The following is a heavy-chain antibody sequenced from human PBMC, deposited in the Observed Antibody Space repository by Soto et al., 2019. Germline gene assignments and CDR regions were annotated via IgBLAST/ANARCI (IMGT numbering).Heavy chain of an antibody. CDR1: GGTFSSYA. Sequence: GASVKVSCKASGGTFSSYAISWVRQAHGQGLEWMGGIIPIFGTANYAQKFQGRVTITADESTSTAYMELSSLRSEDTAVYYCARSLRLGGFWSGPLPGMDVWGQGTTVTVSS. D-gene: IGHD3-3*01. CDR3: ARSLRLGGFWSGPLPGMDV. CDR2: IIPIFGTA. J-gene: IGHJ6*02. V-gene: IGHV1-69*13.